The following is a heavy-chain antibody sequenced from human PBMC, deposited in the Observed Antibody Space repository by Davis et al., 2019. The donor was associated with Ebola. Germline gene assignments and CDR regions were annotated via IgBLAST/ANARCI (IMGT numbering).Heavy chain of an antibody. CDR3: ARVPTKGVYAISPPDY. Sequence: GESLKISCAASGFTFSSYSMNWVRQAPGKGLEWVSSISSSSSYIYYADSVKGRFTISRDNSKNTLYLQMNSLRAEDTAVYYCARVPTKGVYAISPPDYWGQGTLVTVSS. J-gene: IGHJ4*02. CDR2: ISSSSSYI. V-gene: IGHV3-21*04. CDR1: GFTFSSYS. D-gene: IGHD2-8*01.